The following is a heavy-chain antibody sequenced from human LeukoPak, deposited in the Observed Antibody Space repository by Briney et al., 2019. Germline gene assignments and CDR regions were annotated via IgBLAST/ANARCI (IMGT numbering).Heavy chain of an antibody. CDR2: IYSGGST. CDR1: GFTVSSNY. V-gene: IGHV3-53*04. Sequence: GGSLRLSYAASGFTVSSNYMSWVRQAPGKGLEWVSVIYSGGSTYYADSVEGRFTISRHNSKNTLYLQVNSLRAEDTAVYYCARDSGIAVAADWGQGTLVTVSS. J-gene: IGHJ4*02. CDR3: ARDSGIAVAAD. D-gene: IGHD6-19*01.